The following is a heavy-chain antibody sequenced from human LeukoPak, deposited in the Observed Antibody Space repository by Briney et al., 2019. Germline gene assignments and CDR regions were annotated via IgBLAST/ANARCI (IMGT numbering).Heavy chain of an antibody. J-gene: IGHJ4*02. D-gene: IGHD3-22*01. CDR2: ISGSGGST. Sequence: PGGSLRPSCAASGFTFSSYAMSWVRQAPGKGLEWVSAISGSGGSTYYADSVKGRFTISRDNSKNTLYLQMNSLRAEDTAVYYCAKGGGDYYDSSGHYWGQGTLVTVSS. V-gene: IGHV3-23*01. CDR1: GFTFSSYA. CDR3: AKGGGDYYDSSGHY.